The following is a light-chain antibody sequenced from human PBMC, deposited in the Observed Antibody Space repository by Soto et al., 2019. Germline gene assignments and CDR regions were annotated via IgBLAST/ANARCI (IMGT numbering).Light chain of an antibody. Sequence: QSVLTQPASVSGSPGQLVAISCTGTSSDAGAYNYISWYQQHPGKAPKLLLSEVSNRPSGVSDRFSGSKSGNTASLTISGLQAEDEADYYCSSLTTSFTYVFGTGTKVTVL. CDR3: SSLTTSFTYV. J-gene: IGLJ1*01. CDR1: SSDAGAYNY. CDR2: EVS. V-gene: IGLV2-14*01.